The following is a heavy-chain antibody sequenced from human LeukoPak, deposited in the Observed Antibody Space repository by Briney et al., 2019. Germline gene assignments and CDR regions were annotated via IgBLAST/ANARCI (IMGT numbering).Heavy chain of an antibody. V-gene: IGHV3-30*02. CDR2: IRYDGSNK. J-gene: IGHJ6*03. Sequence: GGSLRLSCAASGFTFSSYGMHWVRQAPGKGLEWVAFIRYDGSNKYYADSVKGRFTISRDNSKNTLYLQMNSLRAEDTAVYYCAKDYKKWTTMIVVVAYYMDVWGKGTTVTISS. D-gene: IGHD3-22*01. CDR1: GFTFSSYG. CDR3: AKDYKKWTTMIVVVAYYMDV.